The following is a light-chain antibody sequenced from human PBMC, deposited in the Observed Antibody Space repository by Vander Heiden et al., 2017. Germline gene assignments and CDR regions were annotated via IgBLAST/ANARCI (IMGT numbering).Light chain of an antibody. CDR2: AAS. CDR3: QQSYSTPWT. Sequence: DIQMTQSPSSLSASVGDRVTITCRASQSISSYFNWYQQKPGKAPKLLIYAASSLQSGVPARFSGSGSGTDFTLTISSLQPEDVATYYCQQSYSTPWTFGEGTKVEIK. J-gene: IGKJ1*01. CDR1: QSISSY. V-gene: IGKV1-39*01.